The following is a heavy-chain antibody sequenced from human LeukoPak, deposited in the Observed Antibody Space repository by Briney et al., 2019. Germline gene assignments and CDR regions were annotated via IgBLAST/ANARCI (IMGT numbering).Heavy chain of an antibody. CDR2: INSDGSST. J-gene: IGHJ3*02. CDR1: GFTYSSYW. Sequence: PGGSLRLSCAASGFTYSSYWEHWVRQAPGKGLVWVSRINSDGSSTSYADSVKGRFTISRDNAKNTLYLQMNSLRAEDTAVYYCARGPHYYDKSVAFDIWGQGTMVTVSS. V-gene: IGHV3-74*01. D-gene: IGHD3-22*01. CDR3: ARGPHYYDKSVAFDI.